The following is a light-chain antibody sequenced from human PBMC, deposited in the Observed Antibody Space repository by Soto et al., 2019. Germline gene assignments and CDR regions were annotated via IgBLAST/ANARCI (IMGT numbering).Light chain of an antibody. J-gene: IGKJ1*01. CDR3: QQQRGCPPWT. CDR2: DTC. Sequence: LTPSPRTVSFTPSARATLSCRAGHSVSSSDLAWHQQKPGQAPTPSIYDTCRRARGIPDTFRGIVSGTDFALTITLLGPEDDALYVGQQQRGCPPWTFGQGTKVDIK. CDR1: HSVSSSD. V-gene: IGKV3-20*01.